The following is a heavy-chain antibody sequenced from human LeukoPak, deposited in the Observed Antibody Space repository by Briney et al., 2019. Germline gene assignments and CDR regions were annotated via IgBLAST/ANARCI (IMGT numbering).Heavy chain of an antibody. V-gene: IGHV1-69*05. CDR2: IIPIFGTA. CDR1: GGTFSSYA. Sequence: ASVKVSCKASGGTFSSYAISWVRQAPGQGLEWMGGIIPIFGTANYAQKFQGRVTITTDESTSTAYMELSSLRSEDTAMYYCARDSRVTNYYYYMDVWGKGTTVTVSS. CDR3: ARDSRVTNYYYYMDV. J-gene: IGHJ6*03.